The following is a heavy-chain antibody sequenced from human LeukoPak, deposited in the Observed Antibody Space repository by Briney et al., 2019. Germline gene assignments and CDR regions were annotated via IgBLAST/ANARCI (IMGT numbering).Heavy chain of an antibody. CDR2: ISYDGSNK. CDR1: GFSFNSYW. J-gene: IGHJ4*02. Sequence: PGGSLRLSCAASGFSFNSYWMSWVRQAPGKGLEWVAVISYDGSNKYYADSVKGRFTISRDNSKNTLYLQMNSLRAEDTAVYYCAKDMDGEDYYGSGSYFYWGQGTLVTASS. CDR3: AKDMDGEDYYGSGSYFY. V-gene: IGHV3-30*18. D-gene: IGHD3-10*01.